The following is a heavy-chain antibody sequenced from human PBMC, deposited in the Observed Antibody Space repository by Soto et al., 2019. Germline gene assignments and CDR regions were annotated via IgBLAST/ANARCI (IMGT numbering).Heavy chain of an antibody. CDR3: VNDGLASIFGLVYDVAAT. D-gene: IGHD3-3*01. V-gene: IGHV3-9*01. J-gene: IGHJ3*01. CDR2: ITWNSGSI. CDR1: GFTFDDYA. Sequence: EVQLVESGGDLVQPGRSLRLSCAASGFTFDDYAMHWVRQAPGKGLEWVSGITWNSGSIGYADFVKGRLTISRDNAKNSIYQQMTGQTAEETALYYCVNDGLASIFGLVYDVAATWGQGTMVTVSS.